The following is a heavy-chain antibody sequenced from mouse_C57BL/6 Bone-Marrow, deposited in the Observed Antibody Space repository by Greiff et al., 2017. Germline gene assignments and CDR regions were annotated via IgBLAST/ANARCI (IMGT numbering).Heavy chain of an antibody. CDR1: GYTFTSYW. V-gene: IGHV1-69*01. Sequence: QVQLQQPGAELVMPGASVKLSCKASGYTFTSYWMHWVKQRPGQGLEWIGKIDPSNSYINYNQKFKGKFTLTVDKSTSTTYMQLSSLTSEDSAVYYCARYSNDGAYWGQGTLVTVSA. CDR2: IDPSNSYI. CDR3: ARYSNDGAY. D-gene: IGHD2-12*01. J-gene: IGHJ3*01.